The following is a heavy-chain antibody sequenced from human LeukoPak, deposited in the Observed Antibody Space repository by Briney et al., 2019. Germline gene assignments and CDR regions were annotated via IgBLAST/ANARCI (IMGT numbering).Heavy chain of an antibody. J-gene: IGHJ4*02. Sequence: PGRSLRLSCAASGFTFSNYGMHWVRQAPGKGLEWVAVISSDGSNKYYSDSVKGRLTISRDNSKNSLYLQMNSLRAEDTAVYYCAKGPDYGDFYFDYWGQGTLVTVSS. CDR2: ISSDGSNK. D-gene: IGHD4-17*01. CDR1: GFTFSNYG. V-gene: IGHV3-30*18. CDR3: AKGPDYGDFYFDY.